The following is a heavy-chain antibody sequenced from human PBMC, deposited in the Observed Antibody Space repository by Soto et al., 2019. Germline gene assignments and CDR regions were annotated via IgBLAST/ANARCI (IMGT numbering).Heavy chain of an antibody. D-gene: IGHD2-2*01. Sequence: QVQLVQSGAEVKKPGSSVKVSCKASGGTFSSYAISWVRQAPGQGLEWMGGIIRIFGTANYAQKFQGRVTITADESTSTAYMELSSLRSEDTAVYYFASLHEDIVVVPAAIRAAYYYGMDVWVKGTTVTVSS. J-gene: IGHJ6*04. CDR3: ASLHEDIVVVPAAIRAAYYYGMDV. CDR1: GGTFSSYA. CDR2: IIRIFGTA. V-gene: IGHV1-69*01.